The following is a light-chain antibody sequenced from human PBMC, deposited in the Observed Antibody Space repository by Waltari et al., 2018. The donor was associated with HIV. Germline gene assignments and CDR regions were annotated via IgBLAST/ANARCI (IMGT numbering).Light chain of an antibody. CDR2: SNN. J-gene: IGLJ3*02. Sequence: QPVLTQPPSASGTPGHGVTISFAGSTSNIGSNTVNCYRRLPGAAPKLHIDSNNHNQWPSGVPGRFSGSTSGTSASLAIRWLQSEDEAHYYCAAWDDSLNGPVFGGGTMLTVL. CDR3: AAWDDSLNGPV. V-gene: IGLV1-44*01. CDR1: TSNIGSNT.